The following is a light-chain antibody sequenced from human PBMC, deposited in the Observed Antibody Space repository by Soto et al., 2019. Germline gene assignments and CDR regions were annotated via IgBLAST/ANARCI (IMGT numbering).Light chain of an antibody. CDR2: DVS. Sequence: QSALTQPTSVSGSPGQSITISCTGTSSDVGGYNFVSWYQQYPGKAPKLMIYDVSNRPSGVSNRFSGSKSGNTASLTISGLQAEDEADYYCSSYTSTSTLAFGGGTQLTVL. V-gene: IGLV2-14*01. J-gene: IGLJ2*01. CDR1: SSDVGGYNF. CDR3: SSYTSTSTLA.